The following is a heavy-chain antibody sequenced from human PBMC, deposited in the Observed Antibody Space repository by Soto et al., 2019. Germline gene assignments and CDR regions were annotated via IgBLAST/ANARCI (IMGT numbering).Heavy chain of an antibody. CDR1: GSTFRNSA. D-gene: IGHD1-1*01. J-gene: IGHJ6*02. CDR2: IMPIFRTP. V-gene: IGHV1-69*12. Sequence: QVQLEQSGAEVKKPGSSVKVSCKASGSTFRNSAISWVRQAPGQGLEWMGGIMPIFRTPDYAHKFQGRVTITADESTSTAYMELSGLRSDDTAVYYCARDNDRPQLGGNYYYILDVWGHGTTVTVSS. CDR3: ARDNDRPQLGGNYYYILDV.